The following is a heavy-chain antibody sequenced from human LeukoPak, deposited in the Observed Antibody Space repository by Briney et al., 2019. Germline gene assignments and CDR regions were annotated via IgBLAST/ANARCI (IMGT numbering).Heavy chain of an antibody. CDR2: TYYRSKWYN. V-gene: IGHV6-1*01. D-gene: IGHD3-3*01. Sequence: SQTVSLTCAISGDSVSSNSAAWTWIRQSPSRGLEWLGRTYYRSKWYNDYAVSVKSRITINPDTSKNQFSLQLNSVTPEDTALYYCARGYTYYDFWSGYRPDAFDIWGQGTMVTVSS. CDR3: ARGYTYYDFWSGYRPDAFDI. CDR1: GDSVSSNSAA. J-gene: IGHJ3*02.